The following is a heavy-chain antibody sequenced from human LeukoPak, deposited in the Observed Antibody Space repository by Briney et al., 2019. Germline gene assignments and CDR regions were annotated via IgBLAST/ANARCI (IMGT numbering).Heavy chain of an antibody. V-gene: IGHV3-23*01. J-gene: IGHJ4*02. CDR1: GFSFNNYA. D-gene: IGHD4-23*01. CDR3: AKDWTTVVTPKGYYFDS. CDR2: ISTTGGST. Sequence: PGGSLRLSCAASGFSFNNYAMSWVRQAPGKGLECVSAISTTGGSTYYADSVKGRFTISRDNSKNTLSLQMDSLRVEDTAVYYCAKDWTTVVTPKGYYFDSWGQGTLVTVSS.